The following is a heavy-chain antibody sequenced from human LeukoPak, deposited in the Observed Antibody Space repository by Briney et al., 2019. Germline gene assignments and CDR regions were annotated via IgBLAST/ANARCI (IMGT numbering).Heavy chain of an antibody. CDR1: GFTFSSYG. CDR3: ANLRGGIAGPFTD. Sequence: GGTLRLSCAASGFTFSSYGMSWVRQAPGKGLEWVSAISGSGGSTYYADSVKGRFTISRDNSKNTLYLQMNSLRAEDTAVYYCANLRGGIAGPFTDWGQGTLVTVSS. D-gene: IGHD6-13*01. J-gene: IGHJ4*02. V-gene: IGHV3-23*01. CDR2: ISGSGGST.